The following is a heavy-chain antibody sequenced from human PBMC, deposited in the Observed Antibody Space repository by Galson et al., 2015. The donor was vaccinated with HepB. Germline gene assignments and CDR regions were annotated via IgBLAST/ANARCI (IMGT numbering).Heavy chain of an antibody. V-gene: IGHV3-30-3*01. Sequence: SLRLSCAASGFTFGGYDMHWVRQAPGKGLEWVAVISHHGLNKYYAESVQGRFSIFRDNSRATMSLQMNSLRVEDTAIYYCVRERTRVTSRVFGHWGQGTLVAVSS. D-gene: IGHD2-21*02. CDR1: GFTFGGYD. CDR2: ISHHGLNK. J-gene: IGHJ4*02. CDR3: VRERTRVTSRVFGH.